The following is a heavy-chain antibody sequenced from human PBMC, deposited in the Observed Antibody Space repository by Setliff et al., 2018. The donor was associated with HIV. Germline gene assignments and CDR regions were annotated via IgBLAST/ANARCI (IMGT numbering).Heavy chain of an antibody. J-gene: IGHJ4*02. D-gene: IGHD6-19*01. CDR2: IRYDGTIE. CDR3: VKDRYSTGWHLDH. Sequence: VGSLRLSCAASGFSFGSYGFHWVRQAPGKGLEWLTFIRYDGTIEYYADSVKGRFTISRDNSRNTVNLQMSSLRREDTAVYYCVKDRYSTGWHLDHWGQGT. CDR1: GFSFGSYG. V-gene: IGHV3-30*02.